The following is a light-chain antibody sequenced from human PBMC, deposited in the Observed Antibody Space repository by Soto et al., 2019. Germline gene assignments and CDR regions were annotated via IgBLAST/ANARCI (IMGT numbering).Light chain of an antibody. J-gene: IGKJ1*01. Sequence: EIVLTQCPATLSLSPGERATLSCRASQSIISIFLAWYQQKPGQAPSLLIYGASSRATGIPDRFSGSGSGTDFTLTISRLEPEDFAVYHCQQYDTSPWTFGQGTKVDIK. CDR2: GAS. V-gene: IGKV3-20*01. CDR3: QQYDTSPWT. CDR1: QSIISIF.